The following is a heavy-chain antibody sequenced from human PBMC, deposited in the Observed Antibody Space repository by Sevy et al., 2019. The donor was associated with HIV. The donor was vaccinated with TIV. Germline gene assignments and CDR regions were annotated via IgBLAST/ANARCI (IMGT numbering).Heavy chain of an antibody. CDR2: FDPEDGET. CDR3: AITKDYYDNSGSPFDY. Sequence: ASVKVSCKVSGYTLTKLAMHWVRQAPGKGLEWMGTFDPEDGETIYAKKFQGRVTMTEDKSIDTAYMELSSLRSEDTAVFYCAITKDYYDNSGSPFDYWGQGTLVTVSS. D-gene: IGHD3-22*01. V-gene: IGHV1-24*01. J-gene: IGHJ4*02. CDR1: GYTLTKLA.